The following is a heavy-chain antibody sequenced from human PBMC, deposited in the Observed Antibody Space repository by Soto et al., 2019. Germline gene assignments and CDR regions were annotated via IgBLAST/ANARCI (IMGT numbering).Heavy chain of an antibody. CDR3: SRESGGATATLDYYYFYMGV. CDR1: GDSFNDYY. CDR2: INPNSGVT. J-gene: IGHJ6*03. D-gene: IGHD5-12*01. V-gene: IGHV1-2*04. Sequence: QVQLVQSGAEVRKPGASVTVSCRSSGDSFNDYYIHWVRQAPGQGLEWMGWINPNSGVTKYAQKFQGWVSMTRVTSMRTVYMQLSRLRSDDTAFYYCSRESGGATATLDYYYFYMGVWGTGTTVTVSS.